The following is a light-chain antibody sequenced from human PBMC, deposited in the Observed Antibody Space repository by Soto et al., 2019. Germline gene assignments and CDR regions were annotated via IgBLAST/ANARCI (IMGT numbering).Light chain of an antibody. CDR2: GAS. CDR1: QSVGASY. CDR3: QQYGSSGT. J-gene: IGKJ1*01. Sequence: EMVLTQSPGTLSLSPGERATLSCRASQSVGASYLAWYQQKPGQAPRLLIYGASNRATGIPDRFSGSGSGTDFTLTISRLEPEDFAVYYCQQYGSSGTFGQGTKV. V-gene: IGKV3-20*01.